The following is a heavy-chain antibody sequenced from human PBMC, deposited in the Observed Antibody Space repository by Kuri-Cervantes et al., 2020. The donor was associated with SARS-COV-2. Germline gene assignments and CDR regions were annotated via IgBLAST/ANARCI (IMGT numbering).Heavy chain of an antibody. CDR2: MNPNSGNT. V-gene: IGHV1-8*01. D-gene: IGHD5-18*01. Sequence: ASVKVSCKASGYTFTSYDINWVRQATGQGLEWMGWMNPNSGNTGYAQKSQGRVTMTRNTSISTAYMELSSLRSEDTAVYYCARVLVDTAMGAPPGDYWGQGTLVTVSS. CDR3: ARVLVDTAMGAPPGDY. J-gene: IGHJ4*02. CDR1: GYTFTSYD.